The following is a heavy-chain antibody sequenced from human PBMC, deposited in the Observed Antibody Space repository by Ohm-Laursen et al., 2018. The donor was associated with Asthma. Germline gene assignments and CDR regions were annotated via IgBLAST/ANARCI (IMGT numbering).Heavy chain of an antibody. D-gene: IGHD1-7*01. J-gene: IGHJ4*02. CDR3: ARHNWNYLDY. CDR1: GFTFSSYA. CDR2: ISYDGSNK. V-gene: IGHV3-30*04. Sequence: SLRLSCSASGFTFSSYAMHWVRQAPGKGPEWVALISYDGSNKYYADSVKGRCTISRDNSMDTLYLQMNSLRTEDTAVYYCARHNWNYLDYWGQGTLVTASS.